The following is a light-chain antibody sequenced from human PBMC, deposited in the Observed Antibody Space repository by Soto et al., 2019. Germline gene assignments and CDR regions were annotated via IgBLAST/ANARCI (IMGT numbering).Light chain of an antibody. CDR3: LSHTGSRTL. CDR2: EVT. V-gene: IGLV2-14*01. CDR1: SSDVGDYNY. J-gene: IGLJ3*02. Sequence: QSVLTQPASVSGSPGQSITISCTGASSDVGDYNYVSWYQEHPGQVPKLIIFEVTTRPSGVSDRFSGSRSGNTASLTSSGLQAEDEADYYCLSHTGSRTLFGGGTKVTVL.